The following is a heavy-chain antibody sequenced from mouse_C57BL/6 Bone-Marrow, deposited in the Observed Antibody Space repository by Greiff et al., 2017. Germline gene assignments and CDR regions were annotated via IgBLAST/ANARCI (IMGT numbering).Heavy chain of an antibody. V-gene: IGHV1-55*01. CDR3: ARSDSNPWFAY. D-gene: IGHD2-5*01. CDR1: GYTFTSSW. Sequence: VQLQQPGAELVKPGASVKMSCKASGYTFTSSWITWVKQRPGQGLEWIGDISPGSGSTNYNEKFKRKATLTVEPSSSTAYMQLSSLTSEYSAVYCGARSDSNPWFAYWGQGTLVTVSA. J-gene: IGHJ3*01. CDR2: ISPGSGST.